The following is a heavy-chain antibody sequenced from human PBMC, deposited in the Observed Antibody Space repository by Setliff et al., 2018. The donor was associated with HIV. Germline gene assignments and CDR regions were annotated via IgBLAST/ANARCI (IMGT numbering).Heavy chain of an antibody. J-gene: IGHJ4*02. V-gene: IGHV3-73*01. Sequence: PGGSLRLSCAASGFTFSGSAIHWVRQASGRGLEWIGRIRTKINNYATTYTASVKDRFIISRDDSKNTAFLQMNSLKSEDTAVYYCTTIQKLTTPVDYWGQGTLVTVSS. D-gene: IGHD4-17*01. CDR3: TTIQKLTTPVDY. CDR1: GFTFSGSA. CDR2: IRTKINNYAT.